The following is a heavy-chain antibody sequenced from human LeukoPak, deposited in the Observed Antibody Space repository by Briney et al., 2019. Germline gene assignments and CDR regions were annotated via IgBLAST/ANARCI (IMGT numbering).Heavy chain of an antibody. CDR3: AGLRSDYFDY. V-gene: IGHV4-30-4*01. CDR1: GGSISSGDYY. Sequence: PSETLSLTCTVSGGSISSGDYYWSWIRQPPGKGLDWIGYIYYSGSTYYNPSLKSRVTISLDTSKNQFSLKLSSVTAADTAVYYCAGLRSDYFDYWGQGTLVTVSS. D-gene: IGHD4-17*01. J-gene: IGHJ4*02. CDR2: IYYSGST.